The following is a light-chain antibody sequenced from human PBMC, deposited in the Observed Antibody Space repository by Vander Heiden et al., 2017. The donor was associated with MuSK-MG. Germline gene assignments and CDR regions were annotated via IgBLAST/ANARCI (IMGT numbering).Light chain of an antibody. Sequence: ALQLTQSPASLSASVGDRVTVNCRASQGISSALAWYHQKPRKPPNLLLDDASRLESGVPSRFSGSGFGTDFTLSISSLQTEDLATYNCQQSNSYPYTCGQGTKLEIK. CDR1: QGISSA. CDR3: QQSNSYPYT. V-gene: IGKV1-13*02. J-gene: IGKJ2*01. CDR2: DAS.